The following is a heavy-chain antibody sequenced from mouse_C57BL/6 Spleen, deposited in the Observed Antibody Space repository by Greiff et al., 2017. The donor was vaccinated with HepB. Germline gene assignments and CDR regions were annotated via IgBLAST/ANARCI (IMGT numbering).Heavy chain of an antibody. CDR2: IYPGDGDT. V-gene: IGHV1-82*01. D-gene: IGHD2-5*01. CDR3: ARKNYSNPYAMDY. J-gene: IGHJ4*01. Sequence: VQLVESGPELVKPGASVKISCKASGYAFSSSWMNWVKQRPGKGLEWIGRIYPGDGDTNYNGKFKGKATLTADKSSSTAYMQLSSLTSEDSAVYFCARKNYSNPYAMDYWGQGTSVTVSS. CDR1: GYAFSSSW.